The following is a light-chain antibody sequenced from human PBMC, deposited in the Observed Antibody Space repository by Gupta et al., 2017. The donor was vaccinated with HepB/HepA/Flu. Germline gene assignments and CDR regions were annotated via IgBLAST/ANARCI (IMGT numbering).Light chain of an antibody. CDR1: SSDVGGYIF. Sequence: QSALTQPASVSGSPGQSITISCTGTSSDVGGYIFVSWYQQHPGKAPKLMIYDVSNRPSGVYNRFSGYKCGNAASMTLCGLEAEDEADYCSCYTTSSSTGVFGGGTKVTVL. J-gene: IGLJ1*01. CDR3: CYTTSSSTGV. V-gene: IGLV2-14*01. CDR2: DVS.